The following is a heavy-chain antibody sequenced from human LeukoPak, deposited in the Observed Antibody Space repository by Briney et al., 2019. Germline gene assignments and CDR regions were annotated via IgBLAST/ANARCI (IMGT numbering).Heavy chain of an antibody. Sequence: ASVKVSCKASGYTFTSYYMHWVRQAPGQGLEWMGIINPSGGNTRHAQKFQGRVTMTSDMSTSTVYMDLSSMRSDDTAGYYCARDHVHRYYVERSDYHSGFGYWGQGTLVTVSS. D-gene: IGHD3-10*01. J-gene: IGHJ4*02. CDR3: ARDHVHRYYVERSDYHSGFGY. CDR1: GYTFTSYY. V-gene: IGHV1-46*03. CDR2: INPSGGNT.